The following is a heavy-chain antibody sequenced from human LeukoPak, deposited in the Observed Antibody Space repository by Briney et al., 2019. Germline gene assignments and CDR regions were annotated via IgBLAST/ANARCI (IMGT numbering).Heavy chain of an antibody. CDR1: GYTFTSYG. CDR2: IIPIFGTA. CDR3: ARDRTHYYDSSGYYYESGY. Sequence: GASVTVSFKASGYTFTSYGISWVRQAPGQGLEWMGGIIPIFGTANYAQKFQGRVTITADESTSTAYMELSSLRSEDTAVYYCARDRTHYYDSSGYYYESGYWGQGTLVTVSS. D-gene: IGHD3-22*01. V-gene: IGHV1-69*13. J-gene: IGHJ4*02.